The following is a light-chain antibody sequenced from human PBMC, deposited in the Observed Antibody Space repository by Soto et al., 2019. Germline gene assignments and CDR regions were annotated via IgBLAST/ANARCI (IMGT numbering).Light chain of an antibody. CDR3: QQYNSYSGYT. CDR2: KAS. Sequence: DIQMTQSPSTLSASVGDRVTITCRASQSISSWLAWYQQKPGKAPKLLIYKASSLESGVPSRFSGSGSGTEFTLTISSLQPDDFATYYCQQYNSYSGYTFGQGTTLEIK. V-gene: IGKV1-5*03. CDR1: QSISSW. J-gene: IGKJ2*01.